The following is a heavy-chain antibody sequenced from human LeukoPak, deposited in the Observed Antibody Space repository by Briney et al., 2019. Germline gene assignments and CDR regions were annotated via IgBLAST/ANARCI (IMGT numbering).Heavy chain of an antibody. CDR1: GYSFTSYW. CDR2: IYPGDSDN. CDR3: ARRRSGSYLDY. V-gene: IGHV5-51*01. Sequence: HGESLKISCKGSGYSFTSYWIAWVRQMPGKGLEWMGIIYPGDSDNTYSPSFQGQVTISADKSIGTAYLQWSSLKASDTAMYYCARRRSGSYLDYWGQGTLVTVSS. D-gene: IGHD1-26*01. J-gene: IGHJ4*02.